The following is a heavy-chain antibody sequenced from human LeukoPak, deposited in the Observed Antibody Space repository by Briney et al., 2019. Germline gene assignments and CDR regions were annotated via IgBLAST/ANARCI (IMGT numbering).Heavy chain of an antibody. Sequence: SETLSLTCAVSGGSLSSSNYYWGWIRQPPGKGLEWIGSIYYSGSTYYNPSLRSRVTISVDTSKKQFSLKLSSVTAADTALYYCARLIRGSWDPALSAFDIWGQGTRVTASS. J-gene: IGHJ3*02. CDR2: IYYSGST. CDR3: ARLIRGSWDPALSAFDI. CDR1: GGSLSSSNYY. D-gene: IGHD6-13*01. V-gene: IGHV4-39*01.